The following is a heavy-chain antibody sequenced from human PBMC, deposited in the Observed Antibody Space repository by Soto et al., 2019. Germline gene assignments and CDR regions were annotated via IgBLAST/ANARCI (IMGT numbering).Heavy chain of an antibody. J-gene: IGHJ4*02. Sequence: GGSLRLSCAASGFIFSSYAMGWVRQAPGRGLEWVSGISGSGDTTNHADTVKGRFTISRDNSKNTLYLQMSSLRAEDTAIYYCAAQRLITMIVVVDYWGQGTLVTVSS. CDR1: GFIFSSYA. D-gene: IGHD3-22*01. CDR3: AAQRLITMIVVVDY. CDR2: ISGSGDTT. V-gene: IGHV3-23*01.